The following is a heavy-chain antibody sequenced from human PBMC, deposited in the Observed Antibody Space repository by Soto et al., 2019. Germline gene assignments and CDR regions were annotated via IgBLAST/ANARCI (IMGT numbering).Heavy chain of an antibody. V-gene: IGHV4-30-4*01. J-gene: IGHJ4*02. D-gene: IGHD5-18*01. Sequence: SETLSLTCTVSGVPISTDDYYWTWIRQPPGKGLEWIGYIYYSGSTYYNWSLKSRVTISIDTSKNQFSLNLSPVTAADTAVYYCARGKGVDGIHYLDNVGQETLVTVSS. CDR2: IYYSGST. CDR3: ARGKGVDGIHYLDN. CDR1: GVPISTDDYY.